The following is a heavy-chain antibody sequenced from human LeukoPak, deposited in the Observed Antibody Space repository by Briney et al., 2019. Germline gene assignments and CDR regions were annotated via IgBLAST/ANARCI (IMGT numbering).Heavy chain of an antibody. J-gene: IGHJ4*02. V-gene: IGHV3-23*01. CDR2: ISDSGDNP. D-gene: IGHD1-26*01. CDR3: AKDRGGSYFDFDF. CDR1: GFSFSDYA. Sequence: GGSLRLSCAASGFSFSDYAMSWVRQAPGKGLEWVSAISDSGDNPYYADSVKGRFTISRDNSENTLSLQMYSLRAEDTAVYYCAKDRGGSYFDFDFWGRGTLVTVSS.